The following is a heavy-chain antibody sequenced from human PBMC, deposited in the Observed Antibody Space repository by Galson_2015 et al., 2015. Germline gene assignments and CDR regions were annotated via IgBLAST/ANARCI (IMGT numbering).Heavy chain of an antibody. CDR1: GGSFNYYP. D-gene: IGHD3-10*01. J-gene: IGHJ4*02. CDR2: FTHLFGTA. V-gene: IGHV1-69*13. Sequence: SVKVSCKASGGSFNYYPISWVRQAPGQGLPWMGGFTHLFGTANYAQSYQGRLTIIADASTGTAYMDMSSLSSEDTATYYCLLTPYGSGTQAFWGQGTLVTVSS. CDR3: LLTPYGSGTQAF.